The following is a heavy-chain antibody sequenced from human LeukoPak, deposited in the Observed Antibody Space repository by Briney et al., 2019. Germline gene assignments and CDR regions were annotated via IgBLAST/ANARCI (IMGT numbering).Heavy chain of an antibody. CDR2: IYYSGST. Sequence: PSETLSLTCTVSGGSISSYYWSWIRQHPGKGLEWIGYIYYSGSTYYNPSLESRVTISVDTSKNQFSLKLSSVTAADTAVYYCARWRFDAKGYGMDIWGQGTTVTVSS. V-gene: IGHV4-59*01. CDR3: ARWRFDAKGYGMDI. CDR1: GGSISSYY. J-gene: IGHJ6*02. D-gene: IGHD3-3*01.